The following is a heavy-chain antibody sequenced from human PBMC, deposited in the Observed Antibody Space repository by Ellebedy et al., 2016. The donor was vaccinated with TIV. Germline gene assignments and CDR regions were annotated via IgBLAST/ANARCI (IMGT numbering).Heavy chain of an antibody. CDR1: GGSISSGGYS. V-gene: IGHV4-30-2*01. Sequence: SETLSLTXAVSGGSISSGGYSWSWIRQPPGKGLEWIGYIYHSGSTYYNPSLKSRVTISVDRSKNQFSLKLSSVTAADTAVYYCARGQGRRKATDYWGQGTLVTVSS. J-gene: IGHJ4*02. CDR2: IYHSGST. CDR3: ARGQGRRKATDY. D-gene: IGHD5-12*01.